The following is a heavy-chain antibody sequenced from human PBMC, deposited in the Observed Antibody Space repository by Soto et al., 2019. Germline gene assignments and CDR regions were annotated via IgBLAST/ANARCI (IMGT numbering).Heavy chain of an antibody. J-gene: IGHJ4*02. CDR2: FDPEDGET. CDR3: ATDTPFHARPGLSPFDY. Sequence: ASVKVSCKVSGYTLTELSMHWVRQAPGKGLEWMGGFDPEDGETIYAQKFQGRVTMTEDTSTDTAYMELSSLRSEDTAVYYCATDTPFHARPGLSPFDYWGQGTLVTVSS. V-gene: IGHV1-24*01. D-gene: IGHD2-8*01. CDR1: GYTLTELS.